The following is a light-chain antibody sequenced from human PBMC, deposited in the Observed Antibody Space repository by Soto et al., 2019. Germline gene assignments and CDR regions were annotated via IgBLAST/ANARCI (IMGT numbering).Light chain of an antibody. Sequence: LTQPASVSGSPGQSITISCTGTSSDVGSYNLVSWYQQHPGKAPKLMIYEGSKRPSGVSNRFSGSKSGNTASLTISGLQAEDEADYYCCSYAGSSTLVFGGGTQLTVL. CDR1: SSDVGSYNL. V-gene: IGLV2-23*01. CDR3: CSYAGSSTLV. J-gene: IGLJ2*01. CDR2: EGS.